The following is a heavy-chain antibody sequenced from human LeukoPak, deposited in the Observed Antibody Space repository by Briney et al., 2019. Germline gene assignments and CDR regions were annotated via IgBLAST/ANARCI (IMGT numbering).Heavy chain of an antibody. D-gene: IGHD6-13*01. J-gene: IGHJ4*02. Sequence: PSETLSLTCTVSGGSISSYYWSWIRQPPGKGLEWLGYIYYSGSAIYNPSLKSRVTISVDTSKSQFSLNLSSVTAADTAVYYCARLGYSSSWYVFDYWGQGTLVTVSS. V-gene: IGHV4-59*01. CDR3: ARLGYSSSWYVFDY. CDR1: GGSISSYY. CDR2: IYYSGSA.